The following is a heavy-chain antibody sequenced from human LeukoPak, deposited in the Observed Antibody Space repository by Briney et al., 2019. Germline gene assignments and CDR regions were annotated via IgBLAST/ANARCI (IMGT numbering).Heavy chain of an antibody. CDR2: INHKGST. J-gene: IGHJ4*02. CDR1: GGSFSGYY. CDR3: ARVSYYDSSGNRGAFDY. Sequence: SGTPSLTCAVYGGSFSGYYWSWIRQPPGKGLEWIGEINHKGSTNYTPSLKSRVTISVDTSKNQFSLKLSSVTAADTAVYYCARVSYYDSSGNRGAFDYWGQGTLVAVST. D-gene: IGHD3-22*01. V-gene: IGHV4-34*01.